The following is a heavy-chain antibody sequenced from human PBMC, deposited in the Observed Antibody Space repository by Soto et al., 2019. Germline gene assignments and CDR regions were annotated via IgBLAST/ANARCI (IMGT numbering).Heavy chain of an antibody. Sequence: EVQLVESGGGLVQPGGSLRLSCAASGFTFSSYWMHWVRQAPGKGLVWVSRINSDGSSTSYADSVKGRFTISRDNAKNTLYLQMNSLRAEDTAVYYCVRTSLVVAAATLEDDCCQGTLVTFSS. CDR2: INSDGSST. J-gene: IGHJ4*02. D-gene: IGHD2-15*01. CDR1: GFTFSSYW. CDR3: VRTSLVVAAATLEDD. V-gene: IGHV3-74*01.